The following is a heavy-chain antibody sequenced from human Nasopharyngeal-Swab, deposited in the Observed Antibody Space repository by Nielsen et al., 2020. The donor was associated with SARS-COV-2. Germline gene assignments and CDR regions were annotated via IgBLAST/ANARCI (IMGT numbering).Heavy chain of an antibody. J-gene: IGHJ6*02. CDR3: ARVTAHGDYYYYYGMDV. CDR2: IYYSGST. V-gene: IGHV4-59*13. Sequence: SETLSLTCTVSGGSISSYYWSWIRQPPGKGLEWIGYIYYSGSTNYNPSLKSRVTISVDTSKNQFSLKLSSVTAADTAVYYCARVTAHGDYYYYYGMDVWGQGTTVTVSS. CDR1: GGSISSYY. D-gene: IGHD3-10*01.